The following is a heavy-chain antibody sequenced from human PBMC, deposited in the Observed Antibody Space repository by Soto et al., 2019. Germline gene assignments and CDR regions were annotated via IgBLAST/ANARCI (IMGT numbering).Heavy chain of an antibody. CDR1: GFTFNNYA. J-gene: IGHJ4*02. V-gene: IGHV3-23*01. CDR2: ITDSGDDT. D-gene: IGHD2-2*01. Sequence: GGSLRLSCAASGFTFNNYAMGWVRQAPGKGLEWVSAITDSGDDTYYIDSMRGRFTISRDNSKTTLYLQMHNLRAEDTAIYYCAKLGSSSCSPHYYFDHWGQGTLVTVSS. CDR3: AKLGSSSCSPHYYFDH.